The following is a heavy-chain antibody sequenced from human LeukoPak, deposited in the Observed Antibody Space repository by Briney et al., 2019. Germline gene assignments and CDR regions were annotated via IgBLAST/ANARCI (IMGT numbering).Heavy chain of an antibody. CDR3: ARGSGWNEARAFDI. CDR1: GDSVSSNSAA. Sequence: SQTLSLTCAISGDSVSSNSAAWNWIRQSPLRGLEWLGRTYYRSKWYNDYAVSVKSRITINPDTSKNQFSLQLNSVTPEDTAVYYCARGSGWNEARAFDIWGQGTMVTVSS. J-gene: IGHJ3*02. D-gene: IGHD1-1*01. CDR2: TYYRSKWYN. V-gene: IGHV6-1*01.